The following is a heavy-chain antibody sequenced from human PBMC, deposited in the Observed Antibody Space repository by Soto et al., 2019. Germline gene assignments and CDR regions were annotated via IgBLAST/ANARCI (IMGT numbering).Heavy chain of an antibody. CDR2: IWYDGSNK. D-gene: IGHD4-17*01. J-gene: IGHJ4*02. CDR3: AIQYRDYGSFDY. Sequence: QVQLVESGGGVVQPGRSLRLSCATSGFSFSSNDMHWVRQAPGKGLEWVAVIWYDGSNKYYADSVKGRFTISRDNSKNTLYLQMNSLRAEDTAVYYCAIQYRDYGSFDYWGQGTLVTVSS. V-gene: IGHV3-33*01. CDR1: GFSFSSND.